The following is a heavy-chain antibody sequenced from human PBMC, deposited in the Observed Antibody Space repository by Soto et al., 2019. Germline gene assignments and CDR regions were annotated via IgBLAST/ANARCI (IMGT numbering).Heavy chain of an antibody. CDR3: ARDSLVRGVIRSYYYGMDV. V-gene: IGHV3-7*01. Sequence: GGSLRLSCAASGFTFSSYWMSWVRQAPGKGLEWVANIKQDGSEKYYVDSVKGRFTISRDNAKNSLYLQMNSLRAEDTAVYYCARDSLVRGVIRSYYYGMDVWGQGTTVTVSS. J-gene: IGHJ6*02. D-gene: IGHD3-10*01. CDR2: IKQDGSEK. CDR1: GFTFSSYW.